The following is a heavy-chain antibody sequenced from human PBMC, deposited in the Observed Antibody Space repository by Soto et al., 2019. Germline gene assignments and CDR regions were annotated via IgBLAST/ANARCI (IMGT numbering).Heavy chain of an antibody. CDR3: AAAGGGHYDFWSGYYTASDGMDV. V-gene: IGHV1-69*06. J-gene: IGHJ6*02. D-gene: IGHD3-3*01. CDR2: IIPIFGTA. CDR1: GGTFSSYA. Sequence: SVKVSCKASGGTFSSYAISWVRQAPGQGLEWMGGIIPIFGTANYAQKFQGSVTITADKSTSTAYMELSSLRSEDTAVYYCAAAGGGHYDFWSGYYTASDGMDVWGQGNTVTVSS.